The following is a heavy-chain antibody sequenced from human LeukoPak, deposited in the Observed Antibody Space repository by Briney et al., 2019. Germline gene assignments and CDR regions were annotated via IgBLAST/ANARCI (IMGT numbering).Heavy chain of an antibody. CDR1: GGSISSSNW. CDR3: ARGFRRFPYSGYDYGAYYFDY. J-gene: IGHJ4*02. D-gene: IGHD5-12*01. V-gene: IGHV4-4*02. Sequence: SETLSLTCAVSGGSISSSNWWSWVRQPPGKGLGWIGDINHSGGTNYNPSLKSRVTISVDTSKNQFSLKLSSVTAADTAVYYCARGFRRFPYSGYDYGAYYFDYWGQGTLVTVSS. CDR2: INHSGGT.